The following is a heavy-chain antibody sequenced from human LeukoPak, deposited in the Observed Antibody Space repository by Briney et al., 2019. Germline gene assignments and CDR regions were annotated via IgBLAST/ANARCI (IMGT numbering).Heavy chain of an antibody. D-gene: IGHD4-11*01. CDR1: GGSISSYY. CDR2: IYYSGST. Sequence: SSETLSLTCTVSGGSISSYYWSWIRQPPGKGLEWIGYIYYSGSTNYNPSLKSRVTISVDTSKNQFSLKLSSVTAADTAVYYCARIGLYSNYVGIYNWFDPWGQGTLVTVSS. J-gene: IGHJ5*02. CDR3: ARIGLYSNYVGIYNWFDP. V-gene: IGHV4-59*12.